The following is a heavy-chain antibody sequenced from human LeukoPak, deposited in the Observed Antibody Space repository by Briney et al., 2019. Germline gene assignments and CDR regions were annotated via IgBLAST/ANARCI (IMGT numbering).Heavy chain of an antibody. CDR2: ISGSGSRT. D-gene: IGHD3-10*01. J-gene: IGHJ4*02. CDR1: GFTFSSYG. Sequence: GGSLRLSCAASGFTFSSYGMSWVRQAPGKGLEWVSVISGSGSRTYYGDSVKGRFTISRDNSKNTVFLQMNSLRAEDTAVYYCVKYREIVILIRGVISLTGKGFDYWGQGTLVTVSS. CDR3: VKYREIVILIRGVISLTGKGFDY. V-gene: IGHV3-23*01.